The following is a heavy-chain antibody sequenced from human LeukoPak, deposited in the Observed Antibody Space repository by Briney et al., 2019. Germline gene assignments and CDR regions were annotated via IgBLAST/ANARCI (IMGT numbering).Heavy chain of an antibody. CDR2: ISSSSSTI. V-gene: IGHV3-48*01. D-gene: IGHD3-22*01. Sequence: GGSLRLSCAAFGFTFSSYSMNWVRQAPGKGLEWVSYISSSSSTISYADSVKGRFTISRDNAKDSLYLQMNSLRAEDTAVYYCASGVGYDSSGYYDYWGQGTLVTVSS. CDR1: GFTFSSYS. CDR3: ASGVGYDSSGYYDY. J-gene: IGHJ4*02.